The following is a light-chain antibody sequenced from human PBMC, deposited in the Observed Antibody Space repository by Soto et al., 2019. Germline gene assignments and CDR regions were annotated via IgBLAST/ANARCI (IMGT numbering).Light chain of an antibody. J-gene: IGLJ2*01. Sequence: QSALTQPASVSGSPGQSITISCTGTSSDVGGYNYVSWYQHHPGKAPKLMIYDVSNRPSGVSNRFSGSKSCNTASLTISGLQAEDEADYYCSSYTSSSTLVFGGGTKVTVL. CDR2: DVS. CDR1: SSDVGGYNY. CDR3: SSYTSSSTLV. V-gene: IGLV2-14*03.